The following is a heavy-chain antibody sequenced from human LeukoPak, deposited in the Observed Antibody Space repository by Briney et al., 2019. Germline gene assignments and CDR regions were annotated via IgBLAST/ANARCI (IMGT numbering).Heavy chain of an antibody. CDR3: ARRGYTYGYAY. J-gene: IGHJ4*02. D-gene: IGHD5-18*01. V-gene: IGHV4-34*01. Sequence: SETLSLTCAVFGGSFSDSYWSWIRQPPGKGLEWIGEINHSGSTNYSPSLKSRVTISVDTSKSQFSLKLSSVTAADTAVYYCARRGYTYGYAYWGQGTLVTVSS. CDR1: GGSFSDSY. CDR2: INHSGST.